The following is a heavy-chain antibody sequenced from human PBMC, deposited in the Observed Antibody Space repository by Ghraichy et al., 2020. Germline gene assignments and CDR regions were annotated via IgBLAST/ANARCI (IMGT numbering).Heavy chain of an antibody. V-gene: IGHV3-23*01. Sequence: GESLNISCAASGFSFSNCDMNWVRQAPGKGLEWVSLISGSGETIYYADSVKGRFTISRDNSKNTLYLQMNSLRAEDTAVYYCAKGAGGAGDSRYWGQGTLVTVAS. J-gene: IGHJ4*02. D-gene: IGHD4-17*01. CDR2: ISGSGETI. CDR3: AKGAGGAGDSRY. CDR1: GFSFSNCD.